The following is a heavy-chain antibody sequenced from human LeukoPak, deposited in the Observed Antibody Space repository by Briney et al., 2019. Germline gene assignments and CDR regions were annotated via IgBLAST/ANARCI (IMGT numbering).Heavy chain of an antibody. Sequence: SETLSLTCTVSGGSISNYYWNWIRQPPGKGLEWIGEINHSGSTNYNPSLKSRVTISVDTSKNQFSLKLSSVTAADTAVYYCARGGSRYDSSGRFDYWGQGTLVTVSS. CDR1: GGSISNYY. J-gene: IGHJ4*02. V-gene: IGHV4-34*01. CDR3: ARGGSRYDSSGRFDY. D-gene: IGHD3-22*01. CDR2: INHSGST.